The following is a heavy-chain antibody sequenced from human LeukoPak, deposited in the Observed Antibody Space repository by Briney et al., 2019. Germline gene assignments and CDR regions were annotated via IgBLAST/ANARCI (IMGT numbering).Heavy chain of an antibody. CDR1: GFSFSNVW. CDR2: IKEDGSEE. V-gene: IGHV3-7*01. Sequence: GGSLRLSCVGSGFSFSNVWMTWVRQTPGKGLEWVANIKEDGSEEYHVDSVKGRFTISRENAKNSLYLQMNSLRAGDTAVYYCATTTVTTGWRAFEIWGQGTVVTVSS. D-gene: IGHD4-17*01. J-gene: IGHJ3*02. CDR3: ATTTVTTGWRAFEI.